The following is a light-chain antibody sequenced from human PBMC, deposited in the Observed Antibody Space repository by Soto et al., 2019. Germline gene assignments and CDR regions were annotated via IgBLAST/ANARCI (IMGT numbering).Light chain of an antibody. Sequence: QSALTQPPSASGSPGQSVTISCTGTSSDVGGYNYVSWYQQHPGKAPKLMIYEVSKRPSGVPDRFSGSKSGNTASLTVSGLQAEDEADYYCXXXXXXXVFXXGTKL. CDR3: XXXXXXXV. CDR2: EVS. J-gene: IGLJ2*01. V-gene: IGLV2-8*01. CDR1: SSDVGGYNY.